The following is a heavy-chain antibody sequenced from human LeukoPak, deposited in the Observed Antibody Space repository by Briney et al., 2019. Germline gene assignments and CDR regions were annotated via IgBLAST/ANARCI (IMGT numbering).Heavy chain of an antibody. CDR1: GGTFSSYA. CDR3: AREIRGPVDPQLPHWYWFDP. Sequence: SVKVSCKASGGTFSSYAISWVRQAPGQGLEWMGGIIPIFGTANYAQKFQGRVTITTDESTSTAYMELRSLRSEDTAVYYCAREIRGPVDPQLPHWYWFDPWGQGTLVTVSS. D-gene: IGHD2-2*01. V-gene: IGHV1-69*05. J-gene: IGHJ5*02. CDR2: IIPIFGTA.